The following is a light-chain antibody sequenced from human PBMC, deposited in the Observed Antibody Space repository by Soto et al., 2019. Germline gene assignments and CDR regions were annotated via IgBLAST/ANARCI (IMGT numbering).Light chain of an antibody. J-gene: IGKJ3*01. CDR2: GAS. CDR3: QQYNNWPFT. Sequence: EIVMTQSPATLSVSPGERATLSCRASQSVNSNYLAWYQQKPGQAPRLLIYGASTRATGIPASFIGNGSGTEFTLTASSLQPEDFAVYYCQQYNNWPFTFGPGTKVDIK. CDR1: QSVNSN. V-gene: IGKV3-15*01.